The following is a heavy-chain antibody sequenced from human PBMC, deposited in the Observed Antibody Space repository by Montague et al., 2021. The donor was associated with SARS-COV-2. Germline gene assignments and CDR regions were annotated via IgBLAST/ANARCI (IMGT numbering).Heavy chain of an antibody. V-gene: IGHV4-59*01. CDR1: GGSMSSYH. CDR3: ARDVRYYYDQ. CDR2: VSYRGST. J-gene: IGHJ4*02. Sequence: SETLSLTCPVSGGSMSSYHWVWIRQPPGEGLEWIGYVSYRGSTNXNLSLKSRVTISLDTSKNRFSLRVTSVTTADTAVYYCARDVRYYYDQWGQGILVTVSS. D-gene: IGHD3-10*01.